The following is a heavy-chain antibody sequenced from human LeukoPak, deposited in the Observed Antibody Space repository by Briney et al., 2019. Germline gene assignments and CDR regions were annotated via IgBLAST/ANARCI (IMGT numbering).Heavy chain of an antibody. CDR1: GFTFSSYS. Sequence: PGGSLRLSCAASGFTFSSYSMNWVRQAPGKGLEWVSSISSSGSYIYYADSVKGRFTISRDNAKNSLYLQMNSLRAEVTAVYYCARDAGIYKTYWWPTRGHWFDPWGQGILVTVSS. J-gene: IGHJ5*02. D-gene: IGHD2-8*02. CDR2: ISSSGSYI. V-gene: IGHV3-21*01. CDR3: ARDAGIYKTYWWPTRGHWFDP.